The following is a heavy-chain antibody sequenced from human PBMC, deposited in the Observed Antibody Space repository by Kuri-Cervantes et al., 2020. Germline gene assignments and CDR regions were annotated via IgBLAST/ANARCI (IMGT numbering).Heavy chain of an antibody. V-gene: IGHV3-7*01. Sequence: ETLSLTCAASGFTFSSYWMSWVRQAPGKGLEWVANIKQDGSEKYYVDSVKGRFTISRDNAKNSLYLQMNSLRAEDTAVYYCARDRTRYSYGPEVYYYYYYYMGVWGKGTTVTVSS. CDR3: ARDRTRYSYGPEVYYYYYYYMGV. CDR1: GFTFSSYW. D-gene: IGHD5-18*01. J-gene: IGHJ6*03. CDR2: IKQDGSEK.